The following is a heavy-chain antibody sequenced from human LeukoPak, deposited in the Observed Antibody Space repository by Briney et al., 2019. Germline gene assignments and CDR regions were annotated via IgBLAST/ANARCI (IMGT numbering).Heavy chain of an antibody. D-gene: IGHD6-6*01. CDR3: ARFGYSSSSWYFQH. CDR1: TFGDYA. J-gene: IGHJ1*01. Sequence: TFGDYAMSWIRQPPGKGLEWIGYIYYGGSTYYNPSLKSRVTISVDTSKNQFSLKLSSVTAADTAVYYCARFGYSSSSWYFQHWGQGTLVTVSS. CDR2: IYYGGST. V-gene: IGHV4-30-4*01.